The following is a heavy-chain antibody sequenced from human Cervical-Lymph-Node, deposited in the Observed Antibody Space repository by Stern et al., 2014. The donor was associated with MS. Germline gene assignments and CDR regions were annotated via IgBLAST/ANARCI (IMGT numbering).Heavy chain of an antibody. J-gene: IGHJ3*02. V-gene: IGHV3-53*01. CDR2: IYTDDTT. D-gene: IGHD3-3*01. CDR3: ARAIFGVNTAAMAPDAFDT. Sequence: EVQLVESGGGLIQPGGSLRLSSAAPGFSVSKNYMSWVRQAPGKGLEWVSLIYTDDTTYYAASVKGRFTISRDSSRNKLFLQMNSLRAEDTAVYYCARAIFGVNTAAMAPDAFDTWGQGTMVTVSS. CDR1: GFSVSKNY.